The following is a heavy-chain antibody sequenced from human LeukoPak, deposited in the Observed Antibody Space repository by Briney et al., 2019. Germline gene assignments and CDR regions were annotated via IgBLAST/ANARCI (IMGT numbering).Heavy chain of an antibody. Sequence: ASVKVSCKASGGTFSSYAISWVRQATGQGLEWMGRIIPILGIANYAQKFQGRVTITADKSTSTAYMELSSLRSEDTAVYYCARFPGYCSGGSCYRNPNWFDPWGQGTLVTVSS. CDR3: ARFPGYCSGGSCYRNPNWFDP. J-gene: IGHJ5*02. D-gene: IGHD2-15*01. CDR1: GGTFSSYA. CDR2: IIPILGIA. V-gene: IGHV1-69*04.